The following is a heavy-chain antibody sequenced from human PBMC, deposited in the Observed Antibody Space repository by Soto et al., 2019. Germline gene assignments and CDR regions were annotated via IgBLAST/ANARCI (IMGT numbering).Heavy chain of an antibody. CDR1: GGTFSSYT. D-gene: IGHD2-21*02. Sequence: QVQLVQSGAEVKKPGSSVKVSCKASGGTFSSYTISWVRQAPGQGLEWMGRIIPILGIANYAQKFQGRVTITADKSTSTAYMELSSLRSEDTAVYYCARHAMVTAPFDHWGQGTLVTVSS. CDR2: IIPILGIA. V-gene: IGHV1-69*02. CDR3: ARHAMVTAPFDH. J-gene: IGHJ4*02.